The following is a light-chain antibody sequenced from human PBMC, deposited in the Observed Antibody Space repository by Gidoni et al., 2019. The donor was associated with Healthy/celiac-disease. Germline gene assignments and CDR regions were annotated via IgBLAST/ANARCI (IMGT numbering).Light chain of an antibody. V-gene: IGLV3-19*01. CDR1: SLRSYY. CDR3: NSRDSSGNHHEV. CDR2: GKN. Sequence: SSELTQDPAVSVALGQTVRITCQGDSLRSYYASWYQQKPGQAPVLVIYGKNNRPSGIPDRFSGSSSGNTASLTITGAQAEDEADYYCNSRDSSGNHHEVFGGGTKLTVL. J-gene: IGLJ3*02.